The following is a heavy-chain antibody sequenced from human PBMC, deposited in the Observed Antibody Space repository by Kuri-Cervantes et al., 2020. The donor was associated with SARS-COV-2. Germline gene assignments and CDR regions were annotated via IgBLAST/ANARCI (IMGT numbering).Heavy chain of an antibody. Sequence: SQTLSLTCAVSGGSFSVYYWSWIRQPPGKGLEWIWEINHSGSTNYNPSLKSRVTISVDTSKNQFSLKLSSVTAADTAVYYCASLRRYNWNYSPFDYWGQGTLVTVSS. V-gene: IGHV4-34*01. D-gene: IGHD1-7*01. CDR3: ASLRRYNWNYSPFDY. CDR2: INHSGST. J-gene: IGHJ4*02. CDR1: GGSFSVYY.